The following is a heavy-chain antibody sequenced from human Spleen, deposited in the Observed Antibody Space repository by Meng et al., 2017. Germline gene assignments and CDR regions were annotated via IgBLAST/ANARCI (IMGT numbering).Heavy chain of an antibody. CDR3: ARGPTTMAHDFDY. J-gene: IGHJ4*02. CDR1: GGSFSDYY. CDR2: INHSGST. Sequence: QVQVPQCDAGLLKPSEPMSLTCVVSGGSFSDYYWSWIRQPPGKGLGWIGEINHSGSTNYNPSLESRATISVDTSQNNLSLKLSSVTAANSAVYYCARGPTTMAHDFDYWGQGTLVTVSS. D-gene: IGHD4-11*01. V-gene: IGHV4-34*01.